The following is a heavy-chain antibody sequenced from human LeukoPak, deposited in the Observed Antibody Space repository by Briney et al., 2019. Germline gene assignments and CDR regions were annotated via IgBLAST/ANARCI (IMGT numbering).Heavy chain of an antibody. CDR1: GFTFSSYW. J-gene: IGHJ4*02. D-gene: IGHD2/OR15-2a*01. Sequence: GGSLRLSCAASGFTFSSYWMGWFRQAPGRGLEWVASIKEVGGEKNYVDPLKGRFTITRDNAENSLYLQMNSLRVEDTAMYYCARVGAGGGNYFRSYYDRWGQGTLVTVSS. CDR3: ARVGAGGGNYFRSYYDR. CDR2: IKEVGGEK. V-gene: IGHV3-7*01.